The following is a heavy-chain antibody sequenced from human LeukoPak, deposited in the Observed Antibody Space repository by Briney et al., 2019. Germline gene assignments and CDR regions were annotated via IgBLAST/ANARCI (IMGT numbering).Heavy chain of an antibody. J-gene: IGHJ6*02. D-gene: IGHD1-26*01. CDR3: ARLFTRAWEYRYGMDV. CDR2: IYIDGIT. CDR1: GGSISTDGSY. Sequence: SETLSLTCTVSGGSISTDGSYWAWVRQPPGTGLEWIGSIYIDGITHYNSSLQSRVTLSIDTSKNHFSLRLTSVTAADTAVFYCARLFTRAWEYRYGMDVWGQGTAVTVSS. V-gene: IGHV4-39*02.